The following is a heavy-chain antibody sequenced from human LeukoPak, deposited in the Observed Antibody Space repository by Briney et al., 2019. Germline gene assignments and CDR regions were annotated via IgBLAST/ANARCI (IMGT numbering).Heavy chain of an antibody. Sequence: PSETLSPTCAVSGGSINNSNWWSWVRQPPGKGLEWIGQMYHSGSTNYNPSLKSRLTISVDKSNNQFSLKLRFVTAADTAMYYCARDGGGFDYWGQGILVTVSS. CDR2: MYHSGST. V-gene: IGHV4-4*02. CDR1: GGSINNSNW. D-gene: IGHD2-15*01. J-gene: IGHJ4*02. CDR3: ARDGGGFDY.